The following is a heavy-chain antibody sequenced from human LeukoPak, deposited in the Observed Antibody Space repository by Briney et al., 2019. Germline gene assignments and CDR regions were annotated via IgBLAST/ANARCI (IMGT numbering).Heavy chain of an antibody. CDR1: GYTLTELS. CDR2: FDPEDGET. D-gene: IGHD3-22*01. Sequence: GAPVKVSCKVSGYTLTELSMHWVRQAPGKGLEWMGGFDPEDGETIYAQKFQGRVTMTEDTSTDTAYMELRSLKSDDTAVYYCARGSTARYYYDSSGYYRGAVDYWGQGTLVTLSS. J-gene: IGHJ4*02. CDR3: ARGSTARYYYDSSGYYRGAVDY. V-gene: IGHV1-24*01.